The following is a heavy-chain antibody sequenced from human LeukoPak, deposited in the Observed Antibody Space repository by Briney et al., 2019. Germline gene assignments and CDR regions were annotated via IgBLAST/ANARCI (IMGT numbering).Heavy chain of an antibody. CDR1: GGSISSSSYY. J-gene: IGHJ4*02. V-gene: IGHV4-39*07. D-gene: IGHD2-2*01. CDR2: IYYSGST. CDR3: ARGIIAVVPATYFDY. Sequence: SETLSLTCTVSGGSISSSSYYWGWIRQPPGKGLEWIGSIYYSGSTYYNPSLKSRVTISVDTSKNQFSLKLSSVTAADTAVYYCARGIIAVVPATYFDYWGQGTLVTVSS.